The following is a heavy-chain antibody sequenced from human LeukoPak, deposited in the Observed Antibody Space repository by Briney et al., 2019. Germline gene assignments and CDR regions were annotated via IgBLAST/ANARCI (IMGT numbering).Heavy chain of an antibody. CDR2: IYTSGST. D-gene: IGHD3-22*01. CDR3: ARAFDDSSGFYAFDI. CDR1: GGSISSYY. Sequence: SEPLSLTCPVSGGSISSYYWSWIRQPAGKGLEWFGRIYTSGSTNYNPSLKSRVTMSVDTSKNQFSLKLSSVTAADTAVYYCARAFDDSSGFYAFDIWGQGTMVTVSS. V-gene: IGHV4-4*07. J-gene: IGHJ3*02.